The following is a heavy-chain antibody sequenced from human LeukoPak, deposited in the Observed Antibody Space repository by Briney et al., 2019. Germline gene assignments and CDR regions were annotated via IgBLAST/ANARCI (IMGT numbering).Heavy chain of an antibody. J-gene: IGHJ4*02. Sequence: SETLSPTCPVSGGSISTYHGSWIRQPPGKVMEWVGSFYDSENTNDNPSLKNRLTMSVDTYKNQFSLKLSSVTAADAAVYYCARAKYSSSSDFDYWGQGTVVSVS. CDR3: ARAKYSSSSDFDY. CDR2: FYDSENT. V-gene: IGHV4-59*01. CDR1: GGSISTYH. D-gene: IGHD6-6*01.